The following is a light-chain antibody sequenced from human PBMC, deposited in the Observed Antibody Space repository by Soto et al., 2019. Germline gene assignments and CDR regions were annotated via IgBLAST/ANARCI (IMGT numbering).Light chain of an antibody. CDR1: QSISSW. Sequence: DIPMTQSPSTLSASVGDRVTITCRASQSISSWLAWYQQKPGKAPKLLIYDASSLESGVPSRFSGSGSGTEFTLTISSRQSDDFATYYCQQYNSYAWTFGQGTKVEI. CDR2: DAS. V-gene: IGKV1-5*01. J-gene: IGKJ1*01. CDR3: QQYNSYAWT.